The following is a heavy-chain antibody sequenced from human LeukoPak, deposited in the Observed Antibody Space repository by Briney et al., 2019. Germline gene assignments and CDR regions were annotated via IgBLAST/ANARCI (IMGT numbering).Heavy chain of an antibody. V-gene: IGHV4-34*01. CDR1: GVSLRGYY. CDR2: VNHEGDS. D-gene: IGHD4-11*01. CDR3: ARGSNYVSDYYFDV. J-gene: IGHJ6*03. Sequence: PSETLSLTCAVSGVSLRGYYWSWIRQSPERGLEWIGEVNHEGDSIYTPSLKSRLTVSVDMSKNQFSLNLRSVTAADTAVYFCARGSNYVSDYYFDVWGKGTTVIASS.